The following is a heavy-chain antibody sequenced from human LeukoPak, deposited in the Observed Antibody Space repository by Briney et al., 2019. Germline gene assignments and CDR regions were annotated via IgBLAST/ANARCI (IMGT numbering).Heavy chain of an antibody. V-gene: IGHV4-39*01. J-gene: IGHJ5*02. Sequence: PSETLSLTCTVSGGSISSGGFHWGWIRQPPGKGLEWVGVIHCSGSTSYTPSLRSLVTMCVDPSKNQFSLKLSSVTAADTAIYFCARTTDRGDYAACGQGTLVIVHS. CDR3: ARTTDRGDYAA. D-gene: IGHD4-17*01. CDR2: IHCSGST. CDR1: GGSISSGGFH.